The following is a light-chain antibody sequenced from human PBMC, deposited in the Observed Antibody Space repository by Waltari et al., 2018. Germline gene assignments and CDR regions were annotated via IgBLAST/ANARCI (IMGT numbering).Light chain of an antibody. CDR2: AAS. CDR1: QSISSY. Sequence: DMKMTQSPSSLPASVGDRVTITCRASQSISSYLNWYQQKPGKAPKLLIYAASSLKSGVPSRFSGSGSGTDFTLTISSLQPEDFATYYCQQSYSTRFTFGPGTKVDIK. V-gene: IGKV1-39*01. CDR3: QQSYSTRFT. J-gene: IGKJ3*01.